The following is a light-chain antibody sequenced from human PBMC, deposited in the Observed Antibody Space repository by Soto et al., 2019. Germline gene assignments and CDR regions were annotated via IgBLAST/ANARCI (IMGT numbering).Light chain of an antibody. CDR2: GVS. Sequence: QSVLTQPPSASGTPGQRVTISCSGSSSNIGSNYVYWYQQHPGKAPKLMLYGVSKRPSGVSNRFSGSKSGNRASLTISGLQAEDEADYYCSSHTTSSAIQVFGNGTKVT. CDR3: SSHTTSSAIQV. CDR1: SSNIGSNY. V-gene: IGLV2-14*01. J-gene: IGLJ1*01.